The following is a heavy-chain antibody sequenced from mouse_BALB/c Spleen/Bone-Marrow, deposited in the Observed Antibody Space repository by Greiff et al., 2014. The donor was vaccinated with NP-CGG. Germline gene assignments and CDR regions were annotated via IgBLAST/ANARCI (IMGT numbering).Heavy chain of an antibody. D-gene: IGHD2-3*01. Sequence: EVQLQQSGPELVKPGASVKMSCKASGYTFTSYVMHWVKQTPGQGLEWIGYINPYNDGTKYNEKFKGKATLTSDKSSSTAYMELSSLTSEDSAVYYCARRWLPYAMDYWGQGTSVTVSS. J-gene: IGHJ4*01. CDR1: GYTFTSYV. CDR2: INPYNDGT. V-gene: IGHV1-14*01. CDR3: ARRWLPYAMDY.